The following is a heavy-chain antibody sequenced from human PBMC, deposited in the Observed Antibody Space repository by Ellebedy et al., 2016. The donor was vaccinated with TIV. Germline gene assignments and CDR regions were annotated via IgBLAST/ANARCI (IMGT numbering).Heavy chain of an antibody. CDR3: AKERHSRWVGPTYFDY. V-gene: IGHV3-53*05. CDR1: GFTVTTNY. CDR2: IFSAADGGET. J-gene: IGHJ4*02. Sequence: GESLKISCAASGFTVTTNYMNWVRQAPGKGLEWVSVIFSAADGGETHYADSVKGRFTISRDSSKNTLYLQMNNLRAEDTAVYYCAKERHSRWVGPTYFDYWGQGTQVTVSS. D-gene: IGHD1-26*01.